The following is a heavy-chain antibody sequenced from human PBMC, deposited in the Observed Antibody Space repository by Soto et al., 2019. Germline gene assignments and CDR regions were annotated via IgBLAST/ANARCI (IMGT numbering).Heavy chain of an antibody. D-gene: IGHD2-21*02. CDR2: SFYGGTT. Sequence: QLQLQESGPGLVKPSETLSLACTVSGGSIRNSYYHWAWVRQSPGKGLECIGNSFYGGTTYYNPSLESRVTIAVDTSKNQFSLKLSSVTAADTAVYYCATAMGGDNAGYFHPWGQGTLVTVSS. CDR3: ATAMGGDNAGYFHP. J-gene: IGHJ1*01. CDR1: GGSIRNSYYH. V-gene: IGHV4-39*01.